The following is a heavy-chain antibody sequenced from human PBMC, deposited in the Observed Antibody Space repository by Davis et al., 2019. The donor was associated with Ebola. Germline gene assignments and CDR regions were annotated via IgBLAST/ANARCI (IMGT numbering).Heavy chain of an antibody. CDR3: ARRAEVVTDNFDY. CDR2: INAGNGNT. Sequence: ASVKVSCKASGYTFTSYVIHLVRQAPGQRLEWLGWINAGNGNTKYSQKFQGRVTMTRDTSTSTIYMELSSLRSEDTAFYYCARRAEVVTDNFDYWGQGTLVTVSS. D-gene: IGHD2-21*02. J-gene: IGHJ4*02. V-gene: IGHV1-3*01. CDR1: GYTFTSYV.